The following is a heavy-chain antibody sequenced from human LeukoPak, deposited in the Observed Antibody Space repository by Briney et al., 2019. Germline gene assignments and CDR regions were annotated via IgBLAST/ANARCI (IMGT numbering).Heavy chain of an antibody. Sequence: ASVKVSCKVSGYTLTEVSMHWVRQAPGKGLEWMGGFDPEDGETIYAQKFQGRVTMTEDTSTNTVYMELSSLRSDDTAVYYCARIKVATITQLTYYYYYYMDVWGKGTTVTISS. CDR1: GYTLTEVS. J-gene: IGHJ6*03. CDR3: ARIKVATITQLTYYYYYYMDV. V-gene: IGHV1-24*01. CDR2: FDPEDGET. D-gene: IGHD5-12*01.